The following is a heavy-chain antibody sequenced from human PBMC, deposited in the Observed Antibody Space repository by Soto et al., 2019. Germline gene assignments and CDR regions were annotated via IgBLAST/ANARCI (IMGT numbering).Heavy chain of an antibody. V-gene: IGHV4-59*01. D-gene: IGHD2-8*01. CDR1: GGSISSYY. CDR3: ARFNGNWFDP. Sequence: QVQLQESGPGLVKPSETLSLTCTVSGGSISSYYWNWIRQPPGKGLDWIGYIHYSGSTNYNPSLKGRVTISVDTAKNHFSLKLISVTAADTAVYYCARFNGNWFDPWGQGTLVTVSS. CDR2: IHYSGST. J-gene: IGHJ5*02.